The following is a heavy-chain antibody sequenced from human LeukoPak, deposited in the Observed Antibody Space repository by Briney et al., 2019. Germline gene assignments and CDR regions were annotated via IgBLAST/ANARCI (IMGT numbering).Heavy chain of an antibody. Sequence: SETLSLTCTVSGGSLSSYYWSWIRQPPGKGLGWIGYIYYSGSPNYNPSLKSRVTISVDPSKNQFSLKLSSVTAADTAVYYCARGLRTDSTFMDVWGQATTLTVSS. D-gene: IGHD2/OR15-2a*01. CDR2: IYYSGSP. CDR3: ARGLRTDSTFMDV. J-gene: IGHJ6*02. CDR1: GGSLSSYY. V-gene: IGHV4-59*01.